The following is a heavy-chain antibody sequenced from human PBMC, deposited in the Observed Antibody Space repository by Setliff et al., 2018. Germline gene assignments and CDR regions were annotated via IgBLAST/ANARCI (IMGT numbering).Heavy chain of an antibody. J-gene: IGHJ1*01. CDR2: IFYSGSA. V-gene: IGHV4-59*08. Sequence: SETLSLTCSVSGGSISPYYWTWIRQSPGKGLEWIGYIFYSGSARYNPSLESRVTMSVDTSKNQISLKLTSVTAADTAVYYCARQDRFYDRSVFVEYFQHWGQGALVTVPQ. CDR3: ARQDRFYDRSVFVEYFQH. D-gene: IGHD3-22*01. CDR1: GGSISPYY.